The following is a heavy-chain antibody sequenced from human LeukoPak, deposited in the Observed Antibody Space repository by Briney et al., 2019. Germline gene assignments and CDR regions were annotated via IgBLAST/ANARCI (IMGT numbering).Heavy chain of an antibody. J-gene: IGHJ4*02. CDR2: ISGYNGDT. D-gene: IGHD7-27*01. V-gene: IGHV1-18*01. CDR1: GYTFNSYG. Sequence: VASVKVSCTASGYTFNSYGISWVRQAPGQGLEWMAWISGYNGDTNHAQKFQGRVTMTADTSTTTVYMEVRSLRSDDTAVYYCARDPGFDYWGQGTLVTVSS. CDR3: ARDPGFDY.